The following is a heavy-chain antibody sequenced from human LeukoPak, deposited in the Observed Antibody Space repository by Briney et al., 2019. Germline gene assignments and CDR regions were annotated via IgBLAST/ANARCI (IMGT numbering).Heavy chain of an antibody. CDR3: AREARGSGKYYYYGMDV. D-gene: IGHD3-10*01. V-gene: IGHV3-13*01. CDR1: GFTFSSYD. Sequence: GGSLRLSCAASGFTFSSYDMHWVRQATGKGLEWVSAIGTAGDTYYPGSVKGRFTISRENAKNSLYPQMNSLRAGDTAVYYCAREARGSGKYYYYGMDVWGQGTTVTVSS. CDR2: IGTAGDT. J-gene: IGHJ6*02.